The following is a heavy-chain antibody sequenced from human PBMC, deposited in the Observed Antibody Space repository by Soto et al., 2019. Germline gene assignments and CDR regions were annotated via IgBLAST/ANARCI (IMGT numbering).Heavy chain of an antibody. Sequence: PGGSLRLSCTASGFTFGDYAMSWVRQAPGKGLEWVGFIRSKAYGGTTEYAASVKGRFTISRDDSKSIAYLQMNSLKTEDTAVYYCTRFGYSSSYYYYGMDVWGQGTTVTV. CDR2: IRSKAYGGTT. CDR3: TRFGYSSSYYYYGMDV. V-gene: IGHV3-49*04. CDR1: GFTFGDYA. D-gene: IGHD6-6*01. J-gene: IGHJ6*02.